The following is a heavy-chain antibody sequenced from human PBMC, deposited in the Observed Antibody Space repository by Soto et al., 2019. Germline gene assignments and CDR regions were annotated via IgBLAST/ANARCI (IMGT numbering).Heavy chain of an antibody. D-gene: IGHD6-13*01. CDR1: GGSISSYH. CDR3: ARVSIAAAGGFDY. V-gene: IGHV4-59*01. CDR2: IYYSGST. Sequence: KPSETLSLTCTVSGGSISSYHWSWIRQPPGKGLEWIGYIYYSGSTNYNPSLKSRVTISVDTSKNQFSLKLSSVTAADTAVYYCARVSIAAAGGFDYWGQGTLVTVSS. J-gene: IGHJ4*02.